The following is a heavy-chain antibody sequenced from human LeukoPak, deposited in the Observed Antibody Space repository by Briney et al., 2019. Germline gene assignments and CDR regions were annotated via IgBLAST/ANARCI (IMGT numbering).Heavy chain of an antibody. Sequence: ASVKVSCKAPGYTFTYHYIHLVRQVPGQGLEWMGIINPSNGNTNYAQKFQGRVTMTRDTSTSTVYMELNSLGSEDTAVYYCARESDSGKDFDCWGQGTLVTVSS. D-gene: IGHD1-26*01. CDR1: GYTFTYHY. CDR2: INPSNGNT. J-gene: IGHJ4*02. CDR3: ARESDSGKDFDC. V-gene: IGHV1-46*01.